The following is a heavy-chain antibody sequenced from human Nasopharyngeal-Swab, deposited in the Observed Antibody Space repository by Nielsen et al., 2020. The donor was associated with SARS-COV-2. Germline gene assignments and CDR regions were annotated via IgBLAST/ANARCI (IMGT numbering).Heavy chain of an antibody. CDR1: GYTFTGYY. V-gene: IGHV1-2*02. J-gene: IGHJ3*02. CDR3: ARVGDGGKAFDI. Sequence: ASVKVSCKASGYTFTGYYIHWVRQAPGQGLEWMGWINPNSGGTNYAQKFQGRVTMTRNTSISTAYMELSSLRSEDTAVYYCARVGDGGKAFDIWGQGTMVTVSS. D-gene: IGHD4-23*01. CDR2: INPNSGGT.